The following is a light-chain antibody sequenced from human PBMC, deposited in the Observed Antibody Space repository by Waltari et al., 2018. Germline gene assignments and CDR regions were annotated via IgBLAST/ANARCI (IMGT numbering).Light chain of an antibody. J-gene: IGLJ3*02. CDR1: RSDVGDYQR. CDR3: SSYTSRSTLGV. V-gene: IGLV2-14*01. Sequence: QSALTQPASVSGSPGQSLTISCTGTRSDVGDYQRFPWYQHPPGKAPKLMIYEVPNRPSGVSNRFSGSKSGNTASLTISGLQAEDEADYYCSSYTSRSTLGVFGGGTKLTVL. CDR2: EVP.